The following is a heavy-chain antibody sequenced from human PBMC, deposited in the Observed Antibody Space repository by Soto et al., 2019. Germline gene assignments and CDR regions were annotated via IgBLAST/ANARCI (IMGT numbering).Heavy chain of an antibody. CDR1: GYRFTNYW. D-gene: IGHD2-21*02. V-gene: IGHV5-51*01. Sequence: PGESLEISCKGSGYRFTNYWIAWVRQMPGEGLEWMGIIYPDDSDTRYNPSFQGQVTISADKSITTAYLQWSSLRASDTAMYYCAIGGDWYFFDMWAQGTMVTVSS. J-gene: IGHJ3*02. CDR3: AIGGDWYFFDM. CDR2: IYPDDSDT.